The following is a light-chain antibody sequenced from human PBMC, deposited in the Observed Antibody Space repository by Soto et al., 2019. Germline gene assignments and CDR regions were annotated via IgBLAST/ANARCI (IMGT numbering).Light chain of an antibody. CDR3: QQYNKWPLT. CDR1: QSVSNN. V-gene: IGKV3-15*01. CDR2: FAS. Sequence: EIVMTQSPATLSVSPGERATLSCRASQSVSNNLAWYQQKPGQAPRILIYFASTRATGIPARFSGSGYGTEFTLTISSLQSEDFAVYYCQQYNKWPLTFGGGIKVE. J-gene: IGKJ4*01.